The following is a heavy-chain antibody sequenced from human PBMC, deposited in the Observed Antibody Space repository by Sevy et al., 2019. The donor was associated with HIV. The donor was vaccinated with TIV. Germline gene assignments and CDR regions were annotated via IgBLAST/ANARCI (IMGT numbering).Heavy chain of an antibody. CDR2: ISSNGGST. CDR1: GFTFSSYA. J-gene: IGHJ4*02. V-gene: IGHV3-64D*06. D-gene: IGHD3-16*02. CDR3: VGGRGIMITFGGVIVRY. Sequence: GGSLRLSWSASGFTFSSYAMQWVRQAPGKGLEYVSAISSNGGSTYYADSVKGRFTISRDNSKNTLYLQMSSLRAEDTAVYYCVGGRGIMITFGGVIVRYWGQGTLVTVSS.